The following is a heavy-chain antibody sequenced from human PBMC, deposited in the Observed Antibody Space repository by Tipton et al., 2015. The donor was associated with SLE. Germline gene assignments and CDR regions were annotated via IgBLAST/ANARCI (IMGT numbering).Heavy chain of an antibody. CDR2: INTDGSDT. Sequence: SLRLSCAASGFTFISQWMHWVRQGPGKGLLWVSHINTDGSDTNYVDSVKGRFTISRDNAKNTLYLQMNSLRVEDTAVYYCASVTSGTPYWGQGTLVTVSS. CDR1: GFTFISQW. V-gene: IGHV3-74*01. D-gene: IGHD3-10*01. J-gene: IGHJ4*02. CDR3: ASVTSGTPY.